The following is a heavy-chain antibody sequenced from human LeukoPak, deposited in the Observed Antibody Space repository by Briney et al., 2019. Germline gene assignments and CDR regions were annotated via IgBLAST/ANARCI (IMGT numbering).Heavy chain of an antibody. CDR3: ARDSSGWYYFDY. J-gene: IGHJ4*02. D-gene: IGHD6-19*01. CDR2: ISRSSGSSI. V-gene: IGHV3-48*03. CDR1: GFXFSNYE. Sequence: GGSLRLSCAASGFXFSNYEINWVRQAPGKGLEWVSYISRSSGSSICYADSVKGRFTISRDNAKNSLYLQMNSLRAEDTAVYYCARDSSGWYYFDYWGQGILVTVSS.